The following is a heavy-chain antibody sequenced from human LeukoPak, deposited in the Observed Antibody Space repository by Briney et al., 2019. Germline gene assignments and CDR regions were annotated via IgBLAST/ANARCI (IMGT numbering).Heavy chain of an antibody. CDR3: GLYGARSFYNLLY. CDR1: GYTLTEVS. V-gene: IGHV1-24*01. D-gene: IGHD3-10*01. CDR2: LDQADDDA. J-gene: IGHJ4*02. Sequence: ASVKVSCKVSGYTLTEVSVHWERQTPKKALEWMGGLDQADDDAAYAQTLRDRVILNEDTSTDTAYMELTRLASEYTAIFYCGLYGARSFYNLLYWGQGTLVTVSS.